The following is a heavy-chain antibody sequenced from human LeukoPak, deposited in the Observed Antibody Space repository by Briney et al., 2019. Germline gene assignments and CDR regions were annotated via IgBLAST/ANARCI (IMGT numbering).Heavy chain of an antibody. V-gene: IGHV3-21*01. CDR2: ISRSGRDI. Sequence: GGSLRLSCAASGFTFGTYAMNWVRQAPGKGLERVSSISRSGRDIYYADSVRGRFTISRDNSKNTLYLQMNSLRAEDTAVYYCAREYRGEYYFAYWGQGTLVTVSS. D-gene: IGHD3-10*01. CDR1: GFTFGTYA. CDR3: AREYRGEYYFAY. J-gene: IGHJ4*02.